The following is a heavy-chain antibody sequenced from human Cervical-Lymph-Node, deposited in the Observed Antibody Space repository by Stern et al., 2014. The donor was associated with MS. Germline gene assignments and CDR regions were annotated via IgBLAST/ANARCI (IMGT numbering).Heavy chain of an antibody. CDR2: MNPNSGNR. CDR3: ARGGRNEIWSGDYGMDV. V-gene: IGHV1-8*01. D-gene: IGHD3-3*01. CDR1: AFILTSYD. Sequence: QMQLVQSGAEVQKPGASVKVSCKASAFILTSYDINWVRQAPGQGLEWMGWMNPNSGNRGYAQKFQGRVTMTSNTSINTAYMELSNLRSEDTAVYYCARGGRNEIWSGDYGMDVWGQGTTVTVSS. J-gene: IGHJ6*02.